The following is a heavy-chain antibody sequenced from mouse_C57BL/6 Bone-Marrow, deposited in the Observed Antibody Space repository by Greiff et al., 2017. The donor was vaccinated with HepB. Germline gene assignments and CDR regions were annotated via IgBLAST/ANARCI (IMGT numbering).Heavy chain of an antibody. J-gene: IGHJ1*03. CDR3: ARTPLQLGRWYFDV. V-gene: IGHV2-2*01. CDR1: GFSLTSYG. CDR2: IWSGGST. Sequence: QVQLQQSGPGLVQPSQSLSITCTVSGFSLTSYGVHWVRQSPGKGLEWLGVIWSGGSTDYNAAFISRLSISKDNSKSQVFFKMNSLQADDTAIYYCARTPLQLGRWYFDVWGTGTTVTVSS. D-gene: IGHD4-1*02.